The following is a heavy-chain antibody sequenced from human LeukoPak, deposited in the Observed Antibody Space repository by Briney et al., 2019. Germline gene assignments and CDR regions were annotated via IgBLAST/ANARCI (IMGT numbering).Heavy chain of an antibody. J-gene: IGHJ5*02. Sequence: SGSGGTTYYADSVKGRFTLSRDNSNRTLFLEMSSLRVEDTAVYYCAREGTYYDSSGYYVSWGQGTLDTVSS. V-gene: IGHV3-23*01. CDR3: AREGTYYDSSGYYVS. D-gene: IGHD3-22*01. CDR2: SGSGGTT.